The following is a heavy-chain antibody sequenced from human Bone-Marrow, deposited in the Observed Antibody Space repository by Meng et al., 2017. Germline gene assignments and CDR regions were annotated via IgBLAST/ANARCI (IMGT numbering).Heavy chain of an antibody. CDR1: GFTFSSYE. J-gene: IGHJ5*02. CDR3: ARDSYYYGSDSRWFDP. Sequence: ETLSLTCAASGFTFSSYEMNWVRQAPGKGLEWVANIKQDGSEKYYVDSVKGRFTISRDNAKNSLYLQMNSLRAEDTAVYYCARDSYYYGSDSRWFDPWGQGTLAT. D-gene: IGHD3-10*01. CDR2: IKQDGSEK. V-gene: IGHV3-7*01.